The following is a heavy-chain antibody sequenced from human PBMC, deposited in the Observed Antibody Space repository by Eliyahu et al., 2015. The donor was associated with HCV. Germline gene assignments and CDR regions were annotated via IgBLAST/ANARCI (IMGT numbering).Heavy chain of an antibody. CDR1: GGSFSGYY. D-gene: IGHD1-26*01. Sequence: QVQLRQWGAGLLKPSETLSLTCAVFGGSFSGYYWGWIRQPPGKGLEWIGEIQPRWSSNNNQPLKTRVTISVDTSKNQFSLRLSSVTAADTAVYYCARSWEVEFHAFDIWGQGTKVTVSS. J-gene: IGHJ3*02. CDR2: IQPRWSS. V-gene: IGHV4-34*02. CDR3: ARSWEVEFHAFDI.